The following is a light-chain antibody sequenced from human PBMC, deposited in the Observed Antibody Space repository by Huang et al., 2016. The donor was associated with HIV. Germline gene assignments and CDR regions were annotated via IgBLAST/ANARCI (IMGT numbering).Light chain of an antibody. Sequence: DTVMTQSPATLSVSPGERATLSCRASQSGSSNLAWYQQKPGQAPRLLIYGASTRATGIPARFSGSGSGTEFILTISSLQSEDFALYYCQQYNNWPPGRTFGQGTKVEIK. CDR3: QQYNNWPPGRT. CDR1: QSGSSN. J-gene: IGKJ1*01. V-gene: IGKV3-15*01. CDR2: GAS.